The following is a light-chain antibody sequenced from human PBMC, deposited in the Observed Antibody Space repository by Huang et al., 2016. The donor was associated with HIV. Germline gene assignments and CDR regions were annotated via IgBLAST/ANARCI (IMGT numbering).Light chain of an antibody. CDR3: QQRSKD. CDR1: EGVGNS. CDR2: DAS. V-gene: IGKV3-11*01. J-gene: IGKJ4*01. Sequence: EVVLTQSPATLCLSPGDRATLSCRASEGVGNSLAWYQQSPGQAPRLLIYDASNRATGIPARFSGSGSGTDFTLTISSLEPEDIAVYYCQQRSKDFGGGTKVEIK.